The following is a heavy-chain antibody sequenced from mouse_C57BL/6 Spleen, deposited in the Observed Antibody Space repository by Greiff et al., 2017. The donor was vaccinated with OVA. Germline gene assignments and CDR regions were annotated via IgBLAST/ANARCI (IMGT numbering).Heavy chain of an antibody. D-gene: IGHD2-5*01. CDR2: INPSSGYT. V-gene: IGHV1-4*01. CDR1: GYTFTSYT. CDR3: ARSDYSNYD. J-gene: IGHJ2*01. Sequence: VKLVESGAELARPGASVKMSCKASGYTFTSYTMHWVKQRPGQGLEWIGYINPSSGYTKYNQKFKDKATLTADKSSSTAYMQLSSLTSEDSAVYYCARSDYSNYDWGQGTTLTVSS.